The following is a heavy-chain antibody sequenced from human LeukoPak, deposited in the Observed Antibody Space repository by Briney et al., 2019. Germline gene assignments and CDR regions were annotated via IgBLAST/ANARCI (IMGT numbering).Heavy chain of an antibody. CDR1: GFTFSSYG. CDR3: AKDRRYDILTGSKGGLHY. Sequence: GGSLRLSCAASGFTFSSYGMHWVRQAPGKGLEWVAVISYDGSNKYYADSVKGRFTISRDNSKNTLYLQMNSLRAEDTAVYYCAKDRRYDILTGSKGGLHYWGQGTLVTVSS. V-gene: IGHV3-30*18. D-gene: IGHD3-9*01. CDR2: ISYDGSNK. J-gene: IGHJ4*02.